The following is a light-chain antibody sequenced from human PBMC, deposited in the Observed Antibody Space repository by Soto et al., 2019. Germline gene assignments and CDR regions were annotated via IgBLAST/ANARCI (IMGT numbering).Light chain of an antibody. CDR1: QSVLYSSNNKNN. Sequence: DIVMTQSPDSLAVSLGERATINCKSSQSVLYSSNNKNNLAWYQQKPGQPPKLLIYWASTRESGVPDRFGGSGSGTDFTLTISSLQAEDVAVYYCQQYYNTPFTFGPGTKVDL. CDR2: WAS. CDR3: QQYYNTPFT. V-gene: IGKV4-1*01. J-gene: IGKJ3*01.